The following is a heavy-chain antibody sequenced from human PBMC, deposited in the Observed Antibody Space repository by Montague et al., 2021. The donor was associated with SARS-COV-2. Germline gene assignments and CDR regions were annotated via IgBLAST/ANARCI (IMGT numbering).Heavy chain of an antibody. CDR2: VYSSGST. CDR3: ARVRYSDGWTLDY. J-gene: IGHJ4*02. CDR1: SGSISNYY. V-gene: IGHV4-59*12. Sequence: SETLSLTCTVSSGSISNYYWSWIRQPPGKGLEWIGYVYSSGSTNYNPSLEGRVTISVDTSKNQFSLKLISVTAADTAVYYCARVRYSDGWTLDYWGQGTLVTVSS. D-gene: IGHD6-19*01.